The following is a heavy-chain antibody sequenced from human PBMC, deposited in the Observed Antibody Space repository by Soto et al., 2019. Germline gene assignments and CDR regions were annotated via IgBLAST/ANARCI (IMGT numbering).Heavy chain of an antibody. D-gene: IGHD2-21*01. V-gene: IGHV1-18*01. CDR1: DYTFTSKR. Sequence: QAQLVQSGAEVKKPGASVKISCKASDYTFTSKRLVCVRQAPGHGLELVGWISPYNGRTEYAKNVQGRGAMTRDTSTCTAYLELISLRSEDTAIYYCARYRYCCHCCDAFDIWCEGTIVTVSS. J-gene: IGHJ3*02. CDR3: ARYRYCCHCCDAFDI. CDR2: ISPYNGRT.